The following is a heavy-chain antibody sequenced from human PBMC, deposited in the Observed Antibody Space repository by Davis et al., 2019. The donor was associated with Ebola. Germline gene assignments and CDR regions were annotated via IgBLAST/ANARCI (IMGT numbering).Heavy chain of an antibody. J-gene: IGHJ4*02. CDR1: GYSFTSYW. D-gene: IGHD1-14*01. CDR2: IYPGDSDT. V-gene: IGHV5-51*01. CDR3: ARRRASDTTDY. Sequence: GESLKISCKGSGYSFTSYWIGWVRQLPGKGLEWMGIIYPGDSDTRYSPSFQGQVTISADKSITTVYLQWSSLKASETAMYYCARRRASDTTDYWGQGTLVTVSS.